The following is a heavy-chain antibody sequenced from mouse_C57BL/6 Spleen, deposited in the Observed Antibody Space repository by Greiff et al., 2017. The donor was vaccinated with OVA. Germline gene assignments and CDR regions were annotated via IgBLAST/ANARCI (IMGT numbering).Heavy chain of an antibody. D-gene: IGHD1-1*01. CDR1: GYTFTSYW. CDR2: IDPSDSET. CDR3: AKRDTTVVGGAMDY. Sequence: VQLQQPGAELVRPGSSVTLSCKASGYTFTSYWMHWVKQRPIQGLEWIGNIDPSDSETHYNQQFKDKATLTVDKSSSTAYMQLSSLTSEDSAVYYCAKRDTTVVGGAMDYWGQGTSVTVSS. V-gene: IGHV1-52*01. J-gene: IGHJ4*01.